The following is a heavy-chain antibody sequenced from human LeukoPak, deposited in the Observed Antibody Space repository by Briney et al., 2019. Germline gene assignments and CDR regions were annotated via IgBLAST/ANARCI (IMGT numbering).Heavy chain of an antibody. J-gene: IGHJ4*02. V-gene: IGHV1-8*01. CDR3: ARGRMVAVAGPPDY. CDR1: GYTFTSYD. Sequence: GASVKVSCKASGYTFTSYDINWVRQATGQGLEWMGWMNPNSGNTGYAQKFQGRVTMTRNTSISTAYMELSSLRSEDTAEYYCARGRMVAVAGPPDYWGQGTLVTVSS. CDR2: MNPNSGNT. D-gene: IGHD6-19*01.